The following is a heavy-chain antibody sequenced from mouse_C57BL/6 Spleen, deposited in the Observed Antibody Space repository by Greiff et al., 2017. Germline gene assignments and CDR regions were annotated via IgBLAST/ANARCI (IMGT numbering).Heavy chain of an antibody. CDR1: GFTFSSYA. Sequence: EVQGVESGGGLVKPGGSLKLSCAASGFTFSSYAMSWVRQTPEKRLEWVATISDGGSYTYYPDNVKGRFTISRDNAKNNLYLQMSHLKSEDTAMYYCARESAILLRGGYFDVWGTGTTVTVSS. D-gene: IGHD1-1*01. CDR2: ISDGGSYT. J-gene: IGHJ1*03. V-gene: IGHV5-4*01. CDR3: ARESAILLRGGYFDV.